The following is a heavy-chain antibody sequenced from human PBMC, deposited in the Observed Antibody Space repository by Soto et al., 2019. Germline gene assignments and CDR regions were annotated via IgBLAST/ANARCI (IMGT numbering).Heavy chain of an antibody. CDR2: IIPIFGTA. CDR3: ERVPTQEDGMDV. V-gene: IGHV1-69*14. Sequence: QVQLVQSGAEVKKPGSSVKVSCKASGGTFSSYAISWVRQAPGQGLEWMGGIIPIFGTANYAQKFQGRVKISAXXSTSTAYMELSRLRSEDTAVYYCERVPTQEDGMDVWGQGTTVTVSS. J-gene: IGHJ6*02. D-gene: IGHD4-4*01. CDR1: GGTFSSYA.